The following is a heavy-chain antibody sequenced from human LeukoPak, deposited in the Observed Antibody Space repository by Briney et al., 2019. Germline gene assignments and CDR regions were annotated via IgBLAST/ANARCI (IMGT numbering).Heavy chain of an antibody. Sequence: SETLSLTCTVSGGSISSYYWSWIRQPPGKGLEWIGYIYYSGSTNYNPSLRSRVTISVDTSKNQFSLKLSSVTAADTAVYYCARMYTAMVTVIDYWGQGTLVTVSS. J-gene: IGHJ4*02. D-gene: IGHD5-18*01. CDR1: GGSISSYY. V-gene: IGHV4-59*01. CDR2: IYYSGST. CDR3: ARMYTAMVTVIDY.